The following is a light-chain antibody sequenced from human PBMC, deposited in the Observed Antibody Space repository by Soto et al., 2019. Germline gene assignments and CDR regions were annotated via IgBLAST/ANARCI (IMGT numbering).Light chain of an antibody. J-gene: IGKJ1*01. CDR1: QGIRTY. V-gene: IGKV1-27*01. Sequence: DIQMTQSPSSLSASVGDRVTITCRAMQGIRTYLVWYQQKPGKVPKLLIYAASTLQSGVPSRFSGSGSGTDFTLTISILQPEDVATYYCQNYNGAPWTVGQGTKVEIK. CDR2: AAS. CDR3: QNYNGAPWT.